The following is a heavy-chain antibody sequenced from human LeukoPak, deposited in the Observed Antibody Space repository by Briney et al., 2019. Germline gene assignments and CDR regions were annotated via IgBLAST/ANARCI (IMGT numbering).Heavy chain of an antibody. V-gene: IGHV3-23*01. D-gene: IGHD6-19*01. CDR2: ISGSGGST. CDR3: ARDIEVWSSSGWYGPSYFDY. Sequence: PGGSLRLSCAASGFTFSSYAMSWVRQAPGKGLEWVSAISGSGGSTYYADSVKGRFTISRDNSKNTLYLQMNTLRAEDTAVYYCARDIEVWSSSGWYGPSYFDYWGQGTLVTVSS. J-gene: IGHJ4*02. CDR1: GFTFSSYA.